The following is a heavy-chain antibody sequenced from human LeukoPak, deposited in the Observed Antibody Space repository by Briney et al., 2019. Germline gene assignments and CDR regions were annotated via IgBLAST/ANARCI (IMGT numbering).Heavy chain of an antibody. CDR1: GGSISSYY. CDR3: AQGVVISTFNAFDI. V-gene: IGHV4-59*01. Sequence: PSETLSLTCTVSGGSISSYYWSWIRQPPGKGLEWIGYIYYSGSTNYNPSLKGRVTISVDTSKNQFSLKLSSVTAADTAVYYCAQGVVISTFNAFDIWGQGTMVTVSS. CDR2: IYYSGST. J-gene: IGHJ3*02. D-gene: IGHD3-22*01.